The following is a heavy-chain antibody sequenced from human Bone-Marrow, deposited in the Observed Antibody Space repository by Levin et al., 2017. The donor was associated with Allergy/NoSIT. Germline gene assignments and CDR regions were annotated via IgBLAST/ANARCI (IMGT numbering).Heavy chain of an antibody. CDR1: GLVFSSSS. Sequence: LSLTCAVSGLVFSSSSMHWVRQAPGKGLDWVASISYDGMKKYYAESVKGRCTISRDNSNNTLYLQMNNLGLEDTAVYYCASGGEAVRQQQGNFDNWGQGTLVTVSS. CDR2: ISYDGMKK. D-gene: IGHD6-6*01. J-gene: IGHJ4*02. CDR3: ASGGEAVRQQQGNFDN. V-gene: IGHV3-30*04.